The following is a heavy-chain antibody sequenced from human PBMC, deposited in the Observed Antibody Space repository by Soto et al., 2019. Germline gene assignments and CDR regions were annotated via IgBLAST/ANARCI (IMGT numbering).Heavy chain of an antibody. D-gene: IGHD6-6*01. J-gene: IGHJ6*02. CDR3: ARRSSSLKGYYYYGMDV. Sequence: SETLSITCTVSGGSISSYYWSWIRQPPGKGLEWIGYIYYSGSTNYNPSLKSRVTISVDTSKNQFSLKLSSVTAADTAVYYCARRSSSLKGYYYYGMDVWGQGTTVTVS. CDR1: GGSISSYY. CDR2: IYYSGST. V-gene: IGHV4-59*01.